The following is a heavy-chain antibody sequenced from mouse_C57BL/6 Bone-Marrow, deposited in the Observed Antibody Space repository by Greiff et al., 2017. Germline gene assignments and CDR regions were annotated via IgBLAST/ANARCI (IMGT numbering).Heavy chain of an antibody. CDR1: GFNIKDYY. CDR2: IDPEDGDT. D-gene: IGHD2-2*01. Sequence: EVQLHQSGAELVRPGASVKLSCKASGFNIKDYYMPWVKQRPEKGLEWIGRIDPEDGDTEYAPKFQGKATMTADTSSNTAYLQLISLTYEDTAVYYSTTWVTTVDYWGQGTSVTVSS. J-gene: IGHJ4*01. CDR3: TTWVTTVDY. V-gene: IGHV14-1*01.